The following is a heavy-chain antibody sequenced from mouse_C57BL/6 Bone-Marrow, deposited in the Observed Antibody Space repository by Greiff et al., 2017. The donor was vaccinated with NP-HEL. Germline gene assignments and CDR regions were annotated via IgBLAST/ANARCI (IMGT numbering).Heavy chain of an antibody. CDR3: ARRYYGNYYFDY. D-gene: IGHD2-1*01. CDR2: IDPSDSYT. V-gene: IGHV1-59*01. J-gene: IGHJ2*01. CDR1: GYTFTSYW. Sequence: VQLQQPGAELVRPGTSVKLSCKASGYTFTSYWMHWVKQRPGQGLEWIGVIDPSDSYTNYNQKFKGKATLTVDTSSSTAYMQLSSLTSEDSAVYYCARRYYGNYYFDYWGQGTTLTVSS.